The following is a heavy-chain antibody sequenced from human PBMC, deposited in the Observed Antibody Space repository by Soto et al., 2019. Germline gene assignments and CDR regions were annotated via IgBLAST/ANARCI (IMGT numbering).Heavy chain of an antibody. V-gene: IGHV4-30-4*01. Sequence: HSESLALSCTVSGGSISSGDYYGSWIRQPPGKGLEWIGYIYYSGSTYYNPSLKSRVTISVDTSKNQFSLKLSSVTAADTAVYYCARGKQDVVVPAATLDPWGQGTLVTVSS. CDR2: IYYSGST. J-gene: IGHJ5*02. CDR1: GGSISSGDYY. CDR3: ARGKQDVVVPAATLDP. D-gene: IGHD2-2*01.